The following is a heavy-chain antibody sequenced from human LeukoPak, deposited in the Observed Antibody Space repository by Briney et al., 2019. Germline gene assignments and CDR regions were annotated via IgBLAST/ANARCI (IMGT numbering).Heavy chain of an antibody. CDR1: GFTFGNYW. Sequence: GGSLRLSCAASGFTFGNYWMAWVRQAPGKGLEWVASIKRDGSEKYYVDSMRGRFTISRDNADNSLYLQMNSLTAEDTAVYYCGEDPGGGGELDYWAQGTLVTVSS. CDR2: IKRDGSEK. V-gene: IGHV3-7*01. J-gene: IGHJ4*02. D-gene: IGHD3-16*01. CDR3: GEDPGGGGELDY.